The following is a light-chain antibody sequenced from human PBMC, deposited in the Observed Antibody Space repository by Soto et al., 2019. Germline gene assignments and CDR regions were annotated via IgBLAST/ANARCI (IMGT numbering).Light chain of an antibody. CDR3: ASWDDRLNGQV. CDR2: GND. CDR1: SSNIGRNP. Sequence: QSVLAQPTSASAPPGQRVAIPCSGSSSNIGRNPVHWYQHLPGAAPKLLIYGNDQRPSGVPDRFSGSKSDTSASLAITGLQSEDEADYFCASWDDRLNGQVFGGGTKVTVL. J-gene: IGLJ2*01. V-gene: IGLV1-44*01.